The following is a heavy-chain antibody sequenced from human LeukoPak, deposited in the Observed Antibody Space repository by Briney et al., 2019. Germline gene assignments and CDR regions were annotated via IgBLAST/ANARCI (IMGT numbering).Heavy chain of an antibody. Sequence: GGSLRLSCAASGFTFDDYAMHWVRQAPGKGLEWVASISWNSDSVSYADSVKGRFTISRDNAKNTLSLQMNSLRVEDTALYYCAKDLGYGDYEADFDYWGQGTLVTVSS. D-gene: IGHD4-17*01. CDR3: AKDLGYGDYEADFDY. CDR1: GFTFDDYA. CDR2: ISWNSDSV. J-gene: IGHJ4*02. V-gene: IGHV3-9*01.